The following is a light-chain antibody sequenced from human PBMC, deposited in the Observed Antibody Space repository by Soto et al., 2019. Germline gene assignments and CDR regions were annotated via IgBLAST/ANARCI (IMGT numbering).Light chain of an antibody. CDR2: KAS. J-gene: IGKJ4*02. CDR1: QSISSW. Sequence: DIQMTQSPSTLSASVGDRVTITCRASQSISSWLAWYQQKPGKAPKRLIYKASTLESGIPSRFSGGGSGTEFTLTISSLQPDDFATYSCQQYDFFSLTFGGGTKVEV. CDR3: QQYDFFSLT. V-gene: IGKV1-5*03.